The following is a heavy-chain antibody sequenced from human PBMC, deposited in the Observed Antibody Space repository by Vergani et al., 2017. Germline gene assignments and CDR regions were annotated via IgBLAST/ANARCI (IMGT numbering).Heavy chain of an antibody. V-gene: IGHV4-39*07. Sequence: QLQLQESGPGLVKPSETLSLTCTVSGGSITYGAFYWGWIRQSPGKGLEWIGSIYYSENKFYNPSLESRVTLSIDTTKNQFSLKLNSVTAADTAVYYCGRVADFYGLGSRLLDLWGQGILVTASS. CDR1: GGSITYGAFY. CDR3: GRVADFYGLGSRLLDL. J-gene: IGHJ5*02. D-gene: IGHD3-10*01. CDR2: IYYSENK.